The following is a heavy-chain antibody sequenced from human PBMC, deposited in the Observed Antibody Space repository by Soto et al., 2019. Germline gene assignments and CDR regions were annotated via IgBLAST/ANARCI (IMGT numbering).Heavy chain of an antibody. CDR3: TTERVRWGRTDY. J-gene: IGHJ4*02. CDR1: GCTFSNAW. CDR2: IKSKTDGGTT. D-gene: IGHD7-27*01. V-gene: IGHV3-15*07. Sequence: GGALRLSWAASGCTFSNAWMNWVLQAPGTGLEWVGRIKSKTDGGTTDYAAPVKGRFTISRDDSKNTLYLQMNSLKTEDTAVYYCTTERVRWGRTDYWGPGTLVTGYS.